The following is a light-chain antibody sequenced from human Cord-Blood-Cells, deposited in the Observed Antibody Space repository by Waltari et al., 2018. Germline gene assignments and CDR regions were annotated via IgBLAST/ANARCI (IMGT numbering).Light chain of an antibody. Sequence: IVLTQSPGTLSLSPGESATLSCRASQSVSSSYLAWYQQKPGQAPRLLNYGASSRATGIPDRFSGSGSGTDFTLTISILEPEDFAVYCCQQYGSSPRTFGGGTKVEIK. J-gene: IGKJ4*01. CDR1: QSVSSSY. CDR3: QQYGSSPRT. V-gene: IGKV3-20*01. CDR2: GAS.